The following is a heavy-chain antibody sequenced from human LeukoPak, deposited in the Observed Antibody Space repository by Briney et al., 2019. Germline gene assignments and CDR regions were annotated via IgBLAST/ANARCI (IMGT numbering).Heavy chain of an antibody. CDR3: AIRYSSGWYRYFDY. V-gene: IGHV4-34*01. Sequence: PSETLSLTCAVYGGSFSGYYWSWIRQPPGKGLEWIGEINHSGSTNYNPSLKSRVTMSVDTSKNQFSLKLSSVTAADTAVYYCAIRYSSGWYRYFDYWGQGTLVTVSS. D-gene: IGHD6-19*01. J-gene: IGHJ4*02. CDR2: INHSGST. CDR1: GGSFSGYY.